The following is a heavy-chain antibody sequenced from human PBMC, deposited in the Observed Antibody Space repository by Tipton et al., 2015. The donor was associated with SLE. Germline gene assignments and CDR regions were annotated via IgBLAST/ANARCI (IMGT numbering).Heavy chain of an antibody. CDR3: AREGRRGLQIDY. V-gene: IGHV4-39*07. D-gene: IGHD5-24*01. J-gene: IGHJ4*02. CDR1: GDSITTSFFQ. CDR2: ISYRGDT. Sequence: TLSLTCTVSGDSITTSFFQWGWIRQPPGKGLEWIGSISYRGDTLYNPSLKSRVTISVDPSKSQFSLKLSPVTAADTAVYYCAREGRRGLQIDYWGQGTLVTVSS.